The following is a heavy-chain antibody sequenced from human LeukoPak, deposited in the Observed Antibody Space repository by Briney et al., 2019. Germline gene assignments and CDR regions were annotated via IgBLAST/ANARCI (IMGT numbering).Heavy chain of an antibody. Sequence: ASVKISCKSSGYIFTDYYMHWVQQAPGKGLEWMGRVDPQNGETVYAENFQGRVTMPADTSTDTAYMELTSLRSEDTAVYYCATDDYGDYWARFWGQGSLVTVSS. D-gene: IGHD4-17*01. CDR3: ATDDYGDYWARF. CDR2: VDPQNGET. CDR1: GYIFTDYY. J-gene: IGHJ4*02. V-gene: IGHV1-69-2*01.